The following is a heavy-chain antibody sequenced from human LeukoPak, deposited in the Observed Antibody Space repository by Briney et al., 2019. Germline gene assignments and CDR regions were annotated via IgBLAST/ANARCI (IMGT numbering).Heavy chain of an antibody. CDR2: IRNKVNSYTT. V-gene: IGHV3-72*01. Sequence: QPGGSLRLSCAASGFAFSDYYMDWVRQAPGKGLEWVGRIRNKVNSYTTTYAASVKGRFTISRDDSKNSLYLQMNSLKTEDTAVYYCARGGYFDSSGYFQNAFDIWGQGTMVTVSS. D-gene: IGHD3-22*01. CDR1: GFAFSDYY. CDR3: ARGGYFDSSGYFQNAFDI. J-gene: IGHJ3*02.